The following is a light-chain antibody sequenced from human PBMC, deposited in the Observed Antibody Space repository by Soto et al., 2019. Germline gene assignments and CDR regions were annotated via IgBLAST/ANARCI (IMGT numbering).Light chain of an antibody. CDR3: QHYYRNPQT. V-gene: IGKV4-1*01. Sequence: IVMTQSPDSLAVSLGERATINCTSSLSVLYSSDTENYLALYQQKPRQPPNLLIYWASTRASDVPDRFSGSGYGTDVTLTLSSLQAEDMAVYYFQHYYRNPQTSGQGTKLAIQ. CDR1: LSVLYSSDTENY. CDR2: WAS. J-gene: IGKJ2*01.